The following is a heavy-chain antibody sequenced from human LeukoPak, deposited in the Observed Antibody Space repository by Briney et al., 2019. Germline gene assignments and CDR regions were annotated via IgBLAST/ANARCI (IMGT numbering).Heavy chain of an antibody. CDR3: ASSSWYEAYYSYGMDV. Sequence: GASVKVSCKASGYTFTGYYMHWVRQAPGQGLEWMGWINPNSGGTNYAQKFQGRVTMTRDTSISTAYMELSRLRSDDTAVYYCASSSWYEAYYSYGMDVWGQGTTVTVSS. J-gene: IGHJ6*02. D-gene: IGHD6-13*01. V-gene: IGHV1-2*02. CDR2: INPNSGGT. CDR1: GYTFTGYY.